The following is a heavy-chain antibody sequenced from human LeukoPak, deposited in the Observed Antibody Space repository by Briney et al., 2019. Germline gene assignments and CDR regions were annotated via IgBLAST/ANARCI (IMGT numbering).Heavy chain of an antibody. J-gene: IGHJ4*02. CDR2: IKQDGSEK. CDR1: GFTFSSYA. Sequence: GGSLRLSCAASGFTFSSYAMSWVRQAPGKGLEWVANIKQDGSEKYYVDSVKGRFTISRDNAKNSLYLQMNSLRAEDTAVYYCAREPNIFDYWGQGTLVTVSS. CDR3: AREPNIFDY. V-gene: IGHV3-7*01.